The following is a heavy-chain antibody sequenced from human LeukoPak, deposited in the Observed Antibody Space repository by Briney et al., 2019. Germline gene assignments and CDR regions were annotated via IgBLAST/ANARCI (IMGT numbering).Heavy chain of an antibody. CDR3: ARTTVVNYYYYYKDV. CDR2: IYYSGST. Sequence: SETLSLTCTVSGGSISSSSYYWGWIRQPPGKGLEWIGSIYYSGSTYYNPSLKSRVTISVDTSKDQFSLKLSSVTAADTAVYYCARTTVVNYYYYYKDVWGKGTTVTVSS. V-gene: IGHV4-39*07. CDR1: GGSISSSSYY. J-gene: IGHJ6*03. D-gene: IGHD4-23*01.